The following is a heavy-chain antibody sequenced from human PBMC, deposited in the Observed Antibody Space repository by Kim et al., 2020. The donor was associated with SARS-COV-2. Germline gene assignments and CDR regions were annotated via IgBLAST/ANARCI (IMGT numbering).Heavy chain of an antibody. Sequence: SETLSLTCSVSGGSIGTGGKFWTWIRQHPAKGLEWIGYISYSGNPHYRPSLRSRVSISLRTSENQFSLTLTSVTAADTAVYYCARGQPLDYWGQGILVTV. CDR3: ARGQPLDY. CDR2: ISYSGNP. CDR1: GGSIGTGGKF. D-gene: IGHD2-2*01. J-gene: IGHJ4*02. V-gene: IGHV4-31*03.